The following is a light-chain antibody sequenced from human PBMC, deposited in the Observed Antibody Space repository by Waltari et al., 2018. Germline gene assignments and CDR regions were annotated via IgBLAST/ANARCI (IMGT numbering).Light chain of an antibody. V-gene: IGKV3-11*01. CDR3: QQRSNWPPG. J-gene: IGKJ4*02. CDR1: QSVNSN. Sequence: PGERATLSCRASQSVNSNLAWYQQKPGQAPRLLIYGASTRATDIPARISGSGSGTEFTLTISSLEPEDFAVYYCQQRSNWPPGFGGGTKVEIK. CDR2: GAS.